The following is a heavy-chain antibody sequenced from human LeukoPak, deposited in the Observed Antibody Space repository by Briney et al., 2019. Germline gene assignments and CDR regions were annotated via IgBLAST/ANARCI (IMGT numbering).Heavy chain of an antibody. D-gene: IGHD5-24*01. CDR3: ARGNAEMATTKYGMDV. J-gene: IGHJ6*02. V-gene: IGHV4-59*01. CDR1: GDSLISYY. Sequence: PSETLSLTCTVSGDSLISYYWSWIRQPPGKGLEWIGYIYHSGNTNYNPSLKSRVTMSVDTSQNQFSLKLSSVTAADTAVYYCARGNAEMATTKYGMDVWGQGTTVTVSS. CDR2: IYHSGNT.